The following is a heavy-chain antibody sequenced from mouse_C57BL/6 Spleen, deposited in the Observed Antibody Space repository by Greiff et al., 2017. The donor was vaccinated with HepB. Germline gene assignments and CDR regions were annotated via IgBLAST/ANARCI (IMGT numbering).Heavy chain of an antibody. CDR1: GYSITSGYY. Sequence: DVKLQESGPGLVKPSQSLSLTCSVTGYSITSGYYWNWIRQFPGNKLEWMGYISYDGSNNYNPSLKNRISITRDTSKNQFFLKLNSVTTEDTATYYCARAGSSSHFDYWGQGTTLTVSS. D-gene: IGHD1-1*01. CDR3: ARAGSSSHFDY. J-gene: IGHJ2*01. CDR2: ISYDGSN. V-gene: IGHV3-6*01.